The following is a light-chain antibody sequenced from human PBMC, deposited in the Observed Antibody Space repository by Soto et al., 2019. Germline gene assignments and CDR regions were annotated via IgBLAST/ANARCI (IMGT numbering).Light chain of an antibody. CDR2: EAS. V-gene: IGKV1-5*03. CDR1: QSISGW. CDR3: QEYNSYWT. J-gene: IGKJ1*01. Sequence: DIQMTQSPSTLSASVGDRVTITCRASQSISGWLAWYQQKPGKAPTLLIREASSLETGVPSRFSGSGSGTEFHLTISSLPPDDFATYSCQEYNSYWTFGQGTKVDIK.